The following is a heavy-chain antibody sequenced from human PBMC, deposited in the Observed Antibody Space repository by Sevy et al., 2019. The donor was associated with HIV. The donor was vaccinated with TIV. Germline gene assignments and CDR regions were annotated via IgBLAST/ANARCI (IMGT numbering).Heavy chain of an antibody. Sequence: VKVSCKVSGYTLTELSMHWVRQAPGKGLEWMGGFDPEDGETIYAQKFQGRVTMTEDTSTDTAYMELSSLRSEDTAVYYCATGVVVPAATDYWGQGTLVTVSS. CDR2: FDPEDGET. CDR1: GYTLTELS. V-gene: IGHV1-24*01. J-gene: IGHJ4*02. D-gene: IGHD2-2*01. CDR3: ATGVVVPAATDY.